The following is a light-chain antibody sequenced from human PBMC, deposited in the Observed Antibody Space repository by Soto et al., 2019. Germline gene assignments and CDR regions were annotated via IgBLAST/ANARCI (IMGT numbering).Light chain of an antibody. CDR2: GAS. V-gene: IGKV3-20*01. J-gene: IGKJ2*01. CDR3: QQYGNSPPYT. CDR1: QSLSTTY. Sequence: EIVLTQSPGTLSLSPGERATLSCRASQSLSTTYLAWYQQKPGQAPRLLIYGASSRANGIPDRFGGSGSGTDFTLSISRVEAEDFAVYYWQQYGNSPPYTFGQGTKLDIK.